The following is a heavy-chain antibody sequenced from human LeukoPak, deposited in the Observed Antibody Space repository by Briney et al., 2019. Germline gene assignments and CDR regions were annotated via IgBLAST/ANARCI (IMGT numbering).Heavy chain of an antibody. CDR2: ISGSGGST. CDR3: AKHFSSCYAVDY. Sequence: PPGGSLRLSCAASGFTFSSYAMSWVRQAPRKGLEWVSAISGSGGSTYYADAVKGRFTISRDNSKNTLYLQMNSLRAEDTAVYYCAKHFSSCYAVDYWGQGTLVTVSS. D-gene: IGHD2-2*01. V-gene: IGHV3-23*01. CDR1: GFTFSSYA. J-gene: IGHJ4*02.